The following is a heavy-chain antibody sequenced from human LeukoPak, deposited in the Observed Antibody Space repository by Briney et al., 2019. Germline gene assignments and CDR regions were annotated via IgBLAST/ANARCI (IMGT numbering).Heavy chain of an antibody. CDR1: GFTFSTYW. CDR2: IKQDGSEK. CDR3: AKERGYTSGLGSLDY. V-gene: IGHV3-7*03. J-gene: IGHJ4*02. D-gene: IGHD6-19*01. Sequence: GGSLRLSCAASGFTFSTYWMSWVRQAPGKGLEWVANIKQDGSEKHFVDSVKGRITISRDNSKNTLYLQMNSLRAEDTAVYHCAKERGYTSGLGSLDYWGQGTLVTVSS.